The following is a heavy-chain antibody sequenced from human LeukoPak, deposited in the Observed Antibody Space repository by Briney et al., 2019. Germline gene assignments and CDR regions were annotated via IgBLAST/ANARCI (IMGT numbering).Heavy chain of an antibody. CDR1: GFTFSSYS. CDR2: ISSSSSTI. V-gene: IGHV3-48*01. Sequence: GGSLRLSCAASGFTFSSYSMNWVRQAPGKGLEWVSYISSSSSTIYYADSVKGRFTISRDNAKNSLYLQMDSLRAEDTAVYYCARDNQYDFWSGSLYYYYYYMDVWGKGTTVTVSS. J-gene: IGHJ6*03. CDR3: ARDNQYDFWSGSLYYYYYYMDV. D-gene: IGHD3-3*01.